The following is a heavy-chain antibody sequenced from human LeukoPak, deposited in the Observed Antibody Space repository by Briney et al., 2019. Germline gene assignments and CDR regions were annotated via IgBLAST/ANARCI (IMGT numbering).Heavy chain of an antibody. D-gene: IGHD4-23*01. CDR1: GGSFSGYY. CDR3: ARSGGNAYFDY. Sequence: SETLSLTCGVYGGSFSGYYWSWIRQPPGKGLEWIGEINHSGSTNYNPSLKSRVTISVDTSKNQFSLKLSSVTAADTAVYYCARSGGNAYFDYWGQGTLVTVSS. V-gene: IGHV4-34*01. J-gene: IGHJ4*02. CDR2: INHSGST.